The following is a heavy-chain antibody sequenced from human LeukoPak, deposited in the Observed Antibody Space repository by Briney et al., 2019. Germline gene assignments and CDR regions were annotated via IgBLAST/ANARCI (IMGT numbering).Heavy chain of an antibody. J-gene: IGHJ6*03. CDR2: IKQDGSEK. V-gene: IGHV3-7*01. CDR3: ARGLGYCSSTSCYMRYYYMDV. D-gene: IGHD2-2*02. Sequence: PGGSLRLSCAASDFIFSNYWMTWVRQAPGKGLEWVANIKQDGSEKYYVDSVKGRFTISRDNAKSSLYLQMNRLRAEDTAVYYCARGLGYCSSTSCYMRYYYMDVWGKGTTVTVSS. CDR1: DFIFSNYW.